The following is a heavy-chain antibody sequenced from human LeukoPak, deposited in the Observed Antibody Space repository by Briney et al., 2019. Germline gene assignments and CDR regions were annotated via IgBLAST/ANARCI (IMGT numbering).Heavy chain of an antibody. CDR1: GFTFSSYA. CDR2: ISYDGSNK. Sequence: HPGGSLRLSCAASGFTFSSYAMHWVRQAPGKGLEWVAVISYDGSNKYYADSVKGRFTISRDNSKNTLYLQMNSLRAEDTAVYYCARGYSSRRGAFDYWGQGTLVTVSS. D-gene: IGHD6-13*01. V-gene: IGHV3-30-3*01. J-gene: IGHJ4*02. CDR3: ARGYSSRRGAFDY.